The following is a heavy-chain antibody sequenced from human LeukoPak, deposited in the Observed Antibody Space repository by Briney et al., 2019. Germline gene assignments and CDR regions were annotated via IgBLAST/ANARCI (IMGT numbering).Heavy chain of an antibody. Sequence: GASVKVSCKASGYTFTSYDINWVRQATGQGPEWMGWVSPNSGNTGYAQKFQGRVTVTRSTSMSTAYMELSSLRSEDTAVYYCTRWDCTTTGCYPFDYWGQGTLVTVSS. CDR1: GYTFTSYD. J-gene: IGHJ4*02. V-gene: IGHV1-8*01. D-gene: IGHD2-2*01. CDR2: VSPNSGNT. CDR3: TRWDCTTTGCYPFDY.